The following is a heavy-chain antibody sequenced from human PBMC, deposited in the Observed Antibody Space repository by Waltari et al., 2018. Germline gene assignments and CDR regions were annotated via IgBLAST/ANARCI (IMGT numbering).Heavy chain of an antibody. D-gene: IGHD4-17*01. CDR1: GYTVTDYS. J-gene: IGHJ4*02. Sequence: QVQLVQSGSELKKPGTSVKISCKASGYTVTDYSLNWVRQASGQGFEWMARINAKTGTSTYAPDFTVRCVVSLDTSVSTAYLEIISLKAEDTAVYYCARWRPPDYGLDNWGQGTLVTVSA. V-gene: IGHV7-4-1*02. CDR2: INAKTGTS. CDR3: ARWRPPDYGLDN.